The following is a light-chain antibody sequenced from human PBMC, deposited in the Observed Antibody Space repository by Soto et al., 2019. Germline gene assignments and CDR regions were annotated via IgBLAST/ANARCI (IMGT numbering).Light chain of an antibody. Sequence: EIVLTQSPGTVSLSPGERATLSCRASQSVSSSYLAWYQQKPGQAPRLLIYGASSRATGIPDRFSGSGSGIDFTLTISRLEPEDFAVYYCQQYGSSPLTFGQGTRLEIK. CDR3: QQYGSSPLT. J-gene: IGKJ5*01. CDR2: GAS. CDR1: QSVSSSY. V-gene: IGKV3-20*01.